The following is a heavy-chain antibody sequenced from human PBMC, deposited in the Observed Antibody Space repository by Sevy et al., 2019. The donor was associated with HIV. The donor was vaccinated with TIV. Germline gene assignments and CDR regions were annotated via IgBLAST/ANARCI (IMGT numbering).Heavy chain of an antibody. V-gene: IGHV3-23*01. CDR1: GFTFSKYS. D-gene: IGHD2-8*01. CDR3: AREGCTKPHDY. Sequence: GGYLRLSRAASGFTFSKYSMSWVRQPPGKGLEWVSTLSFGCGEINYADSVKGRFTISRDNSKSSVYLQMNNLRPEDTAVYYCAREGCTKPHDYWGQGTLVTVSS. J-gene: IGHJ4*02. CDR2: LSFGCGEI.